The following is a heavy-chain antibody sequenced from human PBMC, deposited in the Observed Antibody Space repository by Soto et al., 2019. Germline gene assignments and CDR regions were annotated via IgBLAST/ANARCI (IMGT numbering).Heavy chain of an antibody. J-gene: IGHJ6*02. CDR1: GYSFVNYY. Sequence: QVHLVQSGAEVKKPGASVKLSCKASGYSFVNYYINWVRQAPGQGLEWMGIIYPRGGNISYAQKFQGRVSITSDTAASTDYMELTSLRSDDTAVYFCARDWIAVAGSISFSQALPLLDGMDLWGQGTTVTVSS. D-gene: IGHD6-19*01. CDR2: IYPRGGNI. CDR3: ARDWIAVAGSISFSQALPLLDGMDL. V-gene: IGHV1-46*01.